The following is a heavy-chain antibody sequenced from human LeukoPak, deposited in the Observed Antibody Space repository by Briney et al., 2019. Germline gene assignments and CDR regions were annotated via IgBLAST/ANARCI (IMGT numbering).Heavy chain of an antibody. J-gene: IGHJ4*02. CDR3: AKTMVRGVITQPFDY. V-gene: IGHV5-51*01. CDR1: GYIFTSYW. Sequence: KHGESLQISCQGSGYIFTSYWIGWGRQLPGKGVEWMGIIYPGDSDTRYSPSFEGQVTISADTSISTAYLQWSSLKASDTAMYYCAKTMVRGVITQPFDYWGQGTLVTVSS. CDR2: IYPGDSDT. D-gene: IGHD3-10*01.